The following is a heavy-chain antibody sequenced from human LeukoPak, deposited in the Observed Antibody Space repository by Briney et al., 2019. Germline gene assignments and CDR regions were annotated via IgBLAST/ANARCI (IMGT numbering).Heavy chain of an antibody. D-gene: IGHD4-17*01. CDR1: GFTFSSYA. CDR2: ISGSGGST. CDR3: AKATTTVTTFYYFDY. Sequence: GGSLRLSCAASGFTFSSYAMSWVRQAPGKGLEWVSAISGSGGSTYYADSAKGRFTISRDNSKNTLYLQMNSLRAEDTAVYYCAKATTTVTTFYYFDYWGQGTLVTVSS. J-gene: IGHJ4*02. V-gene: IGHV3-23*01.